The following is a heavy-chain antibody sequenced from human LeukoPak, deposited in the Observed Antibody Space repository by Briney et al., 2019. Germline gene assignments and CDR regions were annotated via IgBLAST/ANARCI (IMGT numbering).Heavy chain of an antibody. D-gene: IGHD2-2*01. Sequence: GSLRLSFVASGLTFSNSAMTWVRQAPGKGLEWVSILTGDGTGTFYADSVKGRFSISRDISTNTLYLQMNSLGVDDTALYYCATVGGFCPSSNCYAYFDYWGQGSLVTVSS. CDR2: LTGDGTGT. V-gene: IGHV3-23*01. CDR3: ATVGGFCPSSNCYAYFDY. J-gene: IGHJ4*02. CDR1: GLTFSNSA.